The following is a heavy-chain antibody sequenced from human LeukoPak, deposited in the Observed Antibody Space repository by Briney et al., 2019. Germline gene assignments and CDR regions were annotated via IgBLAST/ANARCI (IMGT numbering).Heavy chain of an antibody. D-gene: IGHD3-10*01. Sequence: GGSLTLSCAASGFILSSFTMNWVRQAPGKGLEWVSTISNSGVTNYADSVNGRFTISRDSAKNSQYLQIYSLRDADTAMTYFARYSLGSGNYRTFDRWGQGTLVIVSS. CDR1: GFILSSFT. CDR2: ISNSGVT. V-gene: IGHV3-69-1*01. J-gene: IGHJ4*02. CDR3: ARYSLGSGNYRTFDR.